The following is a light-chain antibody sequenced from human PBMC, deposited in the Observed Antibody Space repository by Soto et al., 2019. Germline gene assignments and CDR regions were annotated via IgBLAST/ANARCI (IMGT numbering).Light chain of an antibody. V-gene: IGKV1-39*01. CDR2: AAS. Sequence: DIQMTQSPSSLSASVGDRVTITCRASQSVDRYLNWYQHKPGKAPQPLIYAASSLQSGVPSRFSGSGSGTDFTLTIDNLQPEDFATYYCQQSHNTWTFGQGTRLDIK. CDR1: QSVDRY. J-gene: IGKJ5*01. CDR3: QQSHNTWT.